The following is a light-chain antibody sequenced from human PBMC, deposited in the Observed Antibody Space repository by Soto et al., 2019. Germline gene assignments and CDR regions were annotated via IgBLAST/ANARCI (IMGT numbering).Light chain of an antibody. J-gene: IGKJ1*01. CDR2: GAS. V-gene: IGKV1-8*01. Sequence: AIRMTQSPSSLSASAGDRVAIACRASQDVGRYLAWYQQKPGQAPKLLSYGASTLQSGVPSRFSGGGSGTDFTLTISCLQSEDFATYSCQHYQNYPWTFGQGNQVEIK. CDR1: QDVGRY. CDR3: QHYQNYPWT.